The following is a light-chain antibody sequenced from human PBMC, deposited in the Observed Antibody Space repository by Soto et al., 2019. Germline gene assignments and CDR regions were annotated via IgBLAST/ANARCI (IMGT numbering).Light chain of an antibody. CDR2: SSS. Sequence: DIQLTQSPSSLSASVGDRVTITWRASQGIITYLNSYQQKPGKAPNLLIYSSSTLQSGVPSRFSGSGSGTDFTLTISSLQPEDFATYYCQQSFSSRWTFGQGTRVEIK. CDR3: QQSFSSRWT. V-gene: IGKV1-39*01. CDR1: QGIITY. J-gene: IGKJ1*01.